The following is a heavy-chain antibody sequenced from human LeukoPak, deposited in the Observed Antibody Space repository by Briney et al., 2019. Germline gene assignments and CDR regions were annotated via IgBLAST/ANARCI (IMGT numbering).Heavy chain of an antibody. CDR2: INSDGSST. J-gene: IGHJ3*02. CDR3: ARSASYIVVVPAASDAFDI. D-gene: IGHD2-2*01. CDR1: GITFSSYW. Sequence: GGSLRLSCAASGITFSSYWMHWVRQGPGKGLVWVSRINSDGSSTTYADSVEGRFTISRDNAKNTLYLQMSSLRAEDTAVYYCARSASYIVVVPAASDAFDIWGRGTLVTVSS. V-gene: IGHV3-74*01.